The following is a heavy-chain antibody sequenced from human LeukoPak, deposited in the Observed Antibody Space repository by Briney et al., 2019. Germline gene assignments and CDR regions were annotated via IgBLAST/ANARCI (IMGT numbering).Heavy chain of an antibody. V-gene: IGHV4-59*08. Sequence: PSETLSLTCTVSGGSISSYYWSWIRQPPGKGLEWIGYIYYSGSTNYNPSLKSRVTISIDTSKNHFSLRLSSVTAADTAVYFCARGAAAAGFVLDYWGQGTLVTVSS. D-gene: IGHD6-13*01. CDR2: IYYSGST. CDR3: ARGAAAAGFVLDY. CDR1: GGSISSYY. J-gene: IGHJ4*02.